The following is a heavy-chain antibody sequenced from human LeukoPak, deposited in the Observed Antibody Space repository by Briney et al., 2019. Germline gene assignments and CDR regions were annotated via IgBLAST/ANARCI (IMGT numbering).Heavy chain of an antibody. J-gene: IGHJ4*02. V-gene: IGHV3-7*01. Sequence: GGSLRLSCAASGFTFSNYWMSWVRQAPGKGLEWVANIKEDGSEKYYVDSVKGRFTISRDNARNSLYLQMNSPRAEDTAVYYCASGRQLGYWGQGTLVTVSS. CDR3: ASGRQLGY. D-gene: IGHD6-13*01. CDR1: GFTFSNYW. CDR2: IKEDGSEK.